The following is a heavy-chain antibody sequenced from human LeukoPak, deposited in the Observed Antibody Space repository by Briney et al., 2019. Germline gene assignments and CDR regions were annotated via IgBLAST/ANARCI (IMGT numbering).Heavy chain of an antibody. Sequence: SETLSLTCAVYGGSFSGYYWSWIRQPPGKGLEWIGDINHSGSTNYNPSLKSRVTISVDTSKNQFSLKLSSVTAADTAVYYCARALPEQTLDFWGQGTLVTVSS. CDR3: ARALPEQTLDF. J-gene: IGHJ4*02. CDR1: GGSFSGYY. D-gene: IGHD1/OR15-1a*01. CDR2: INHSGST. V-gene: IGHV4-34*01.